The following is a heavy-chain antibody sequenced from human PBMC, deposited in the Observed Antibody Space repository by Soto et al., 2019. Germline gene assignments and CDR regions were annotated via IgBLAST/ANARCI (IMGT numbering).Heavy chain of an antibody. V-gene: IGHV3-30*18. J-gene: IGHJ6*02. Sequence: QVQLVESGGGVVQPGRSLRLSCAASGFTFSSYGMHWVRQAPGKGLEWVAVISYDGSNKYYADFVKGRFTISRDNSKNTLYLQMNSLRADDTAVYYCAKASLELRPYYYYGMDVCGQGTTVTVSS. D-gene: IGHD1-7*01. CDR3: AKASLELRPYYYYGMDV. CDR1: GFTFSSYG. CDR2: ISYDGSNK.